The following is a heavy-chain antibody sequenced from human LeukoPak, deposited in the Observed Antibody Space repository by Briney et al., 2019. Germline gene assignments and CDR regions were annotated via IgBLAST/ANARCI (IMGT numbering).Heavy chain of an antibody. D-gene: IGHD5-18*01. CDR1: GYTFSGYY. CDR2: INPNSGDT. J-gene: IGHJ4*02. Sequence: ASVKVSCKTSGYTFSGYYMHWVRQAPGQGLEWMGWINPNSGDTDYAQNFQGRVTMTRDTSISTAYLDLSRLRSDDTAVYYCARDMDTGPDLFDYWGQGTLVTVSS. V-gene: IGHV1-2*02. CDR3: ARDMDTGPDLFDY.